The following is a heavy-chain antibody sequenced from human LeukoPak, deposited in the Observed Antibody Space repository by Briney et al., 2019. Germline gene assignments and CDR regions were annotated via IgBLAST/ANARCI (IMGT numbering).Heavy chain of an antibody. CDR1: GDTSSSYA. Sequence: GASVKVSCKASGDTSSSYAITWVRQAPGQGLEWMGGIIPIFDTSNYAQKFQGRVTFTSDDSTSTAYMELSSLRSEDTAVYYCARLKRGIGAAGTSLRGWFDPWGQGTLVTVSS. V-gene: IGHV1-69*13. J-gene: IGHJ5*02. CDR3: ARLKRGIGAAGTSLRGWFDP. CDR2: IIPIFDTS. D-gene: IGHD6-13*01.